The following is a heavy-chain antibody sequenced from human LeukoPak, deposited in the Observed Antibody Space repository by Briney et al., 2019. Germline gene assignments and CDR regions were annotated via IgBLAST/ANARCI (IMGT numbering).Heavy chain of an antibody. J-gene: IGHJ4*02. CDR1: GGSISSYY. CDR2: IYYSGST. Sequence: SETLSLTCTVSGGSISSYYWSWIRQPPGKGLEWIGHIYYSGSTNYNPSLKSRVTISVDTSKNQFSLKLSSVTAADTAVYYCARRGYSYGNFDYWGQGTLVTVSS. CDR3: ARRGYSYGNFDY. D-gene: IGHD5-18*01. V-gene: IGHV4-59*08.